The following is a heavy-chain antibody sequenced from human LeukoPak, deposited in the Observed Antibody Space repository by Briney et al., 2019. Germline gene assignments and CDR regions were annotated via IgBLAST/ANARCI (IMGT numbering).Heavy chain of an antibody. Sequence: PSGTLSLTCTVSGGSISSSDYYWGWIRQPPGKGLEWIGSMYYSGSTYYNPSLKSRVTISVDTSKNQFSLKLSSVTAADTAVYYCARQGPIVVVAFDYWGQGTLVTVSS. J-gene: IGHJ4*02. D-gene: IGHD3-22*01. CDR1: GGSISSSDYY. CDR2: MYYSGST. CDR3: ARQGPIVVVAFDY. V-gene: IGHV4-39*01.